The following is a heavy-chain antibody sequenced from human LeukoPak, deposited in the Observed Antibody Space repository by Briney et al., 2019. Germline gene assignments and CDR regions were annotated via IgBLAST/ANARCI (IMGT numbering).Heavy chain of an antibody. D-gene: IGHD3-22*01. V-gene: IGHV3-9*01. CDR1: GFTFDDYA. CDR3: AKDYYDSSGYYLDY. CDR2: ISWNSGSI. Sequence: GGSLRLSCAASGFTFDDYAMHWVRQAPGKGLEWVSGISWNSGSIGYADSVKGRFTISSDNAKNSLYLQMNSLRAEDTALYYCAKDYYDSSGYYLDYWGQGTLVTVSS. J-gene: IGHJ4*02.